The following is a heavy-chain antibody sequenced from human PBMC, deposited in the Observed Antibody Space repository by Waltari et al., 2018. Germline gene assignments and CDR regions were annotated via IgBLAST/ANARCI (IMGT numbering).Heavy chain of an antibody. D-gene: IGHD2-8*01. CDR3: ARQDIVLMVYASFDY. CDR1: VGSIRSSSYY. CDR2: IHYSGST. J-gene: IGHJ4*02. V-gene: IGHV4-39*01. Sequence: QLQLQESGPGLVKPSETLSLTGTVSVGSIRSSSYYRGWVRQPPGKGLEWIGSIHYSGSTYYNPSLKSRVTISVDTSKNQFSLKLSSVTAADTAVYYCARQDIVLMVYASFDYWGQGTLVTVSS.